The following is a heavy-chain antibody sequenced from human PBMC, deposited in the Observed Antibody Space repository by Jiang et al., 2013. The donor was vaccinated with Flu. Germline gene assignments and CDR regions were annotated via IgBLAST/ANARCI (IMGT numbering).Heavy chain of an antibody. J-gene: IGHJ6*04. CDR2: IYPGDSDT. CDR3: ARLPADDPYSVNTMVRGVLLYYYYGMDV. V-gene: IGHV5-51*03. D-gene: IGHD3-10*01. Sequence: GAEVKKPGESLQISCQGSGYNFATYWIGWVRQMPGKGLEWMGIIYPGDSDTRYSPSFQGQVTISADKSISTAYLQWSSLKASDTAMYYCARLPADDPYSVNTMVRGVLLYYYYGMDVWGKGTTVTVSS. CDR1: GYNFATYW.